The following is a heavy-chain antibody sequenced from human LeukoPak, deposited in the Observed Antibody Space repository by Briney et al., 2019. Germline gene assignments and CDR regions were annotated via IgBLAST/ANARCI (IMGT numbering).Heavy chain of an antibody. CDR1: GFTFSSYA. V-gene: IGHV3-23*01. J-gene: IGHJ4*02. Sequence: GGSLRLSCAASGFTFSSYAMSWVRQAPGKGLEWVSAVSGSGGSAYYADSVKGRFTISRDNSKNTLYLQMNSLRAEDTAVYYCAKELRGYSYVSDYWDQGTLVTVSS. D-gene: IGHD5-18*01. CDR3: AKELRGYSYVSDY. CDR2: VSGSGGSA.